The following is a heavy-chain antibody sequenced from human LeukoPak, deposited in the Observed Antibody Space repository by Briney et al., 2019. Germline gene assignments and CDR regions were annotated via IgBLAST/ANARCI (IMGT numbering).Heavy chain of an antibody. CDR1: GFSITSGTFY. D-gene: IGHD6-13*01. Sequence: SETLSLTCDVSGFSITSGTFYWSWIRQSAGKGLEWIGRLSSSGGTTDNPSLQNRVTISRDTSQNQFFLTLTSVTAADTALYYSRGTSWFFTNWGQGILVTVSS. CDR2: LSSSGGT. CDR3: RGTSWFFTN. V-gene: IGHV4-61*02. J-gene: IGHJ1*01.